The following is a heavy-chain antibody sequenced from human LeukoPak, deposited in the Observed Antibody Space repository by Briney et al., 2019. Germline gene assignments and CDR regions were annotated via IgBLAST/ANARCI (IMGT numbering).Heavy chain of an antibody. J-gene: IGHJ4*02. V-gene: IGHV3-64*01. D-gene: IGHD6-13*01. CDR3: ASGYSSSWYEERGTY. CDR2: ISSNGGRT. Sequence: GSLRLSCAASGFTFSSYAMHWVRQAPGKGLEYVSAISSNGGRTYYANSVKGRFTISRDNSKNTLYLQMGSLRAEDMAVYYCASGYSSSWYEERGTYWGQGTLVTVSS. CDR1: GFTFSSYA.